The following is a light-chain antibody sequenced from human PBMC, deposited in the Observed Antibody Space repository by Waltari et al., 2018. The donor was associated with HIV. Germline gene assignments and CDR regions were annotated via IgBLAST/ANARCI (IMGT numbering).Light chain of an antibody. V-gene: IGLV2-8*01. Sequence: QSALTQPPSASGSPGQSVTISCTGTSSDVHTFNYVSWYQHHPGKAPKLLIYEITKRPSGVPDRFSGSKSGNTASLTVSGLQAEDEGYYYCSSYTSSSTPYVFGTGTKVTVL. J-gene: IGLJ1*01. CDR2: EIT. CDR3: SSYTSSSTPYV. CDR1: SSDVHTFNY.